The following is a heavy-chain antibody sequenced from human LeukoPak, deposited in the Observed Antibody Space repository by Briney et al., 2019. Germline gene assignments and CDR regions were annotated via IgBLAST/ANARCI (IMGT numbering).Heavy chain of an antibody. J-gene: IGHJ3*02. D-gene: IGHD6-19*01. CDR2: TYYRSKWYN. CDR1: GDSVSSNSAA. CDR3: ARGHSSGWYCTNDAFDI. V-gene: IGHV6-1*01. Sequence: SQTLSLTCAISGDSVSSNSAAWNWIRQSPSRGLEWLGRTYYRSKWYNDYAVSVKSRITINPDTSKNQFSLQLNSVTPEDTAVYYCARGHSSGWYCTNDAFDIWGQGTMVTVSS.